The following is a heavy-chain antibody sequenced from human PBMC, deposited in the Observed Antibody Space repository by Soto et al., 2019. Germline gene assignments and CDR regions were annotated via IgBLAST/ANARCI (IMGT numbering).Heavy chain of an antibody. CDR1: GGSISSSSYY. D-gene: IGHD3-16*01. V-gene: IGHV4-39*01. Sequence: SETLSLTCTVSGGSISSSSYYWGWIRQPPGKGLEWIGSIYYSGSTYYNPSLKSRVTISVDTSKNQFSLKLSSVTAADTAVYYCARRTVYDYIYYYYMDVWGKGTTVT. J-gene: IGHJ6*03. CDR2: IYYSGST. CDR3: ARRTVYDYIYYYYMDV.